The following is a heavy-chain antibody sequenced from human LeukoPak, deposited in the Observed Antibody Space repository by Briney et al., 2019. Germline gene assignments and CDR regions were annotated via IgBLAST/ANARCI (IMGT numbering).Heavy chain of an antibody. CDR3: ARSRSYFDY. J-gene: IGHJ4*02. V-gene: IGHV1-8*02. Sequence: ASVKVSCKASGYTFTGYYMHWVRQAPGQGLEWMGWINPNSGNTGYAQKFQGRVTMTRNTSISTAYMELSSLRSEDTAVYYCARSRSYFDYWGQGTLVTVSS. CDR1: GYTFTGYY. CDR2: INPNSGNT.